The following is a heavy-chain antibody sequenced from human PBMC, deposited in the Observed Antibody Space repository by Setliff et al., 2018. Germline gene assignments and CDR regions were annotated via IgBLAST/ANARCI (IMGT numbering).Heavy chain of an antibody. V-gene: IGHV3-23*01. J-gene: IGHJ4*02. CDR2: ITGSGGNI. CDR1: GFTFSKYA. Sequence: GGSLRLSCVASGFTFSKYAVTWVRQAPGKGPEWVAAITGSGGNIVYADSVRGRFTISRDNSNNTLFLQMDSLRAEDTAIYYCAKDPAAKSGWVYYFDYWGQGTLVTVSS. CDR3: AKDPAAKSGWVYYFDY. D-gene: IGHD6-19*01.